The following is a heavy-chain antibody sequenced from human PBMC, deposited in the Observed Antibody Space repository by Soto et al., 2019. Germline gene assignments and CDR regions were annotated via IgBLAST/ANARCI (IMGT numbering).Heavy chain of an antibody. CDR1: GVSISSRNYY. CDR3: AKVPHAYGTNWIDS. Sequence: SYPLSLTCTVSGVSISSRNYYWSWIRQPPGKGLEWLGYIYYTGTTHYNPSVKSRVTISLDTSKDHFSLNLSSVTAADTAIYYCAKVPHAYGTNWIDSWGQGNLVTVS. J-gene: IGHJ5*01. CDR2: IYYTGTT. D-gene: IGHD1-7*01. V-gene: IGHV4-30-4*01.